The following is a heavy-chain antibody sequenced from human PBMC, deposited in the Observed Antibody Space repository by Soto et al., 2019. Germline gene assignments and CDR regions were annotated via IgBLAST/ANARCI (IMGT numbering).Heavy chain of an antibody. CDR2: ISHDGINK. J-gene: IGHJ4*02. CDR3: GRCTSTSCHLGSDY. V-gene: IGHV3-30-3*01. D-gene: IGHD2-2*01. Sequence: GGSLRLSCAASGFTFSSYAMNWVRQAPGKGLEWVALISHDGINKYYADSVRGRFTISRDSSTNTLYLQMNSLRAADTAVYYCGRCTSTSCHLGSDYWGQGTLVTVSS. CDR1: GFTFSSYA.